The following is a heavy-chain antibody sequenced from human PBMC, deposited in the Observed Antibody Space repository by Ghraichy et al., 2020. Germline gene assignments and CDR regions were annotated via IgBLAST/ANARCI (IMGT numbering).Heavy chain of an antibody. CDR3: ARDSTVVTPRAVDY. V-gene: IGHV4-39*07. J-gene: IGHJ4*02. Sequence: SETLSLTCTVSGGSISSSSYYWGWIRQPPGKGLEWIGSIYYSGSTYYNPSLKSRVTISVDTSKNQFSLKLSSVTAADTAVYYCARDSTVVTPRAVDYWGQGTLVTGSS. CDR2: IYYSGST. CDR1: GGSISSSSYY. D-gene: IGHD4-23*01.